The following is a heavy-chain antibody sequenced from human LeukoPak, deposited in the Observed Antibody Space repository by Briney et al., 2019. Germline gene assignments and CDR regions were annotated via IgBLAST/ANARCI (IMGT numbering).Heavy chain of an antibody. J-gene: IGHJ4*02. CDR3: AKDGAYYIDDY. V-gene: IGHV3-30*02. Sequence: GGSLRLSCATSGLTFSNYGMQWVRQAPGKGLEWVAFIGHDGNNEQYTDSLKGRFTISRDNSKNTLYLQMNSLRTEDTAVYYCAKDGAYYIDDYWGQGTLVTVSS. D-gene: IGHD3-10*01. CDR2: IGHDGNNE. CDR1: GLTFSNYG.